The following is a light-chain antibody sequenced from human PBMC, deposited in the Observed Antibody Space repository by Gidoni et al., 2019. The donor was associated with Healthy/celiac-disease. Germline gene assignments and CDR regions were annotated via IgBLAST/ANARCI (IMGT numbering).Light chain of an antibody. Sequence: EIVLTQSPGTLSLSPGERATLSCRASQSVSSSYLAWYQQKPGQAPRLLIYGASSRATGIPDRFSGSGSGTDVTLTISRLEPEDFAVYYCQQYGSSRTFGQGTKVESK. CDR3: QQYGSSRT. V-gene: IGKV3-20*01. J-gene: IGKJ1*01. CDR1: QSVSSSY. CDR2: GAS.